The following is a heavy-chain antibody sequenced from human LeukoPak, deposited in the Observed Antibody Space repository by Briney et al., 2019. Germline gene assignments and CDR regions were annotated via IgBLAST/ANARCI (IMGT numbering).Heavy chain of an antibody. CDR3: ARDLTENYYGSGSYPYYFDY. D-gene: IGHD3-10*01. J-gene: IGHJ4*02. CDR2: ISAYNGNT. CDR1: GYTFTSYG. Sequence: ASVKVSCKASGYTFTSYGISWVRQAPGQGLEWMGWISAYNGNTNYAQKLLGRVTMTTDTSTSTAYMELRSLRSDDTAVYYCARDLTENYYGSGSYPYYFDYWGQGTLVTVSS. V-gene: IGHV1-18*01.